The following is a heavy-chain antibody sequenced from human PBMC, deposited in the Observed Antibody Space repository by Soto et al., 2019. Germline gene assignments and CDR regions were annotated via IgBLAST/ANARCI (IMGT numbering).Heavy chain of an antibody. CDR3: ASAEHYYDTSGWYY. Sequence: VGSLRLSCAASGFTFNSYSMNWARQAPGKGLEWVSSISSSSSYIYYADSVKGRFTISRDNAKNSLYLEMNSLRAEDTAVYYCASAEHYYDTSGWYYRGQGTLVTLSS. V-gene: IGHV3-21*01. CDR2: ISSSSSYI. CDR1: GFTFNSYS. D-gene: IGHD3-22*01. J-gene: IGHJ4*02.